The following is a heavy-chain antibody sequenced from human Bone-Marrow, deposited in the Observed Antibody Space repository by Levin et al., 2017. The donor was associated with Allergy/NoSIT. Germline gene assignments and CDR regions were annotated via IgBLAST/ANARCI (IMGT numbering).Heavy chain of an antibody. V-gene: IGHV3-30*18. Sequence: PGGSLRLSCASSGFSISIYAMHWVRQAPGKGLEWVAVIGFDGSNKYYADSVKGRFTISRDNSKNTLFLQMNGVRAEDTAVYYCAKQNGSGTDYYYYGLDVWGQGTTVTV. CDR1: GFSISIYA. CDR2: IGFDGSNK. D-gene: IGHD3-10*01. J-gene: IGHJ6*02. CDR3: AKQNGSGTDYYYYGLDV.